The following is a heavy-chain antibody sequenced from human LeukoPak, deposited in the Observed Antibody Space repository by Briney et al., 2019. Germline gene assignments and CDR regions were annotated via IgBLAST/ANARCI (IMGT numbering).Heavy chain of an antibody. V-gene: IGHV4-30-2*01. J-gene: IGHJ4*02. CDR1: GGSISSGGYS. D-gene: IGHD2-2*01. CDR2: IYHSGST. CDR3: ARHYCSSTSCHFDY. Sequence: SETLSLTCAVSGGSISSGGYSWSWIRQPPGKGLEWIGYIYHSGSTYYNPSLKSRVTISVDRSKNQFSLKLSSVTAADTAVYYCARHYCSSTSCHFDYWGQGILVSVSS.